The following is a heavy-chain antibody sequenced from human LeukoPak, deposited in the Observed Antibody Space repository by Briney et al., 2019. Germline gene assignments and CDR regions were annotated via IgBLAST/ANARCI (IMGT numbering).Heavy chain of an antibody. D-gene: IGHD3-3*01. CDR1: GFTFSSYA. J-gene: IGHJ5*02. V-gene: IGHV3-48*02. Sequence: ESGGSLRLSCAASGFTFSSYAMSWVRQAPGKGLEWVSAISSSSSTIYYADSVKGRFTISRDNAKNSLYLQMNSLRDEDTAVYYCASEPPPHYDFWSGRNTRNWFDPWGQGTLVTVSS. CDR2: ISSSSSTI. CDR3: ASEPPPHYDFWSGRNTRNWFDP.